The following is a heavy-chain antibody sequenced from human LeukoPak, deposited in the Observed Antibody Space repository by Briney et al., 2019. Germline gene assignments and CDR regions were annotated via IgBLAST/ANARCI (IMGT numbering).Heavy chain of an antibody. D-gene: IGHD5-18*01. CDR1: GGSISSYY. CDR2: IYYSGST. J-gene: IGHJ4*02. Sequence: PSETLSLTCTVSGGSISSYYWNWIRQPPGKGLEWIGYIYYSGSTNYNPSLKSRVIISVDTSKNQFSLNLSSVTAADTAVYYCARLAYSYGYFYFDYWXQGXLXXVSS. V-gene: IGHV4-59*08. CDR3: ARLAYSYGYFYFDY.